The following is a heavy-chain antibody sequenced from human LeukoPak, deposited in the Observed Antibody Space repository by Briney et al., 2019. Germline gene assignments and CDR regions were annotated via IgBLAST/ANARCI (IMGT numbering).Heavy chain of an antibody. V-gene: IGHV4-39*07. CDR2: IYYSGST. J-gene: IGHJ4*02. CDR3: ARGPRWLQDYFNY. D-gene: IGHD5-24*01. Sequence: PSETLSLTCTVSGGFISSSSYYWGWIRQPPGKGLEWVGSIYYSGSTYYNPSLKSRVTISVDTSENQFSLKLSSVTAADTAVYFCARGPRWLQDYFNYWGQGTLVTVSS. CDR1: GGFISSSSYY.